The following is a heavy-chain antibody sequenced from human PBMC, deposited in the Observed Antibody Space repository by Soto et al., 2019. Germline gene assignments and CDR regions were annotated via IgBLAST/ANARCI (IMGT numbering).Heavy chain of an antibody. CDR2: ICTAGDT. J-gene: IGHJ6*02. CDR1: GFTFSRSE. D-gene: IGHD2-15*01. CDR3: ARGYESAYYYYYGMDV. Sequence: GASLIPSCQASGFTFSRSELHGVRQATGKGLEWFSAICTAGDTYYPGSVKGRFTISRENAKNSLYLQMNSLRAEDTAVYYCARGYESAYYYYYGMDVWGQGT. V-gene: IGHV3-13*01.